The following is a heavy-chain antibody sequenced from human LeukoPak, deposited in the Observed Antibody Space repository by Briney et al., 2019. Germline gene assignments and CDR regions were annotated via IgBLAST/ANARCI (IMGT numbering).Heavy chain of an antibody. CDR3: ARDRDYAFDY. J-gene: IGHJ4*02. Sequence: AGGSLRLSCAASGFTPSSYSMNWVRQAPGKGLEWISYINSDIYSNTIYYPDTVKGRFTISRANGKSSLYLQMHSLRDEATAVYYCARDRDYAFDYWGQGTLVTVSS. D-gene: IGHD4-17*01. CDR1: GFTPSSYS. V-gene: IGHV3-48*02. CDR2: INSDIYSNTI.